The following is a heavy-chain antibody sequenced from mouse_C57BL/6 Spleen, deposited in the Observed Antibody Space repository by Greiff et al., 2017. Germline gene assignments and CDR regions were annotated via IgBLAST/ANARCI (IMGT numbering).Heavy chain of an antibody. D-gene: IGHD1-1*01. CDR3: AIPPTVVARDYFDY. Sequence: EVQLVESGGGLVKPGGSLKLSCAASGFTFSSYAMSWVRQTPEKRLEWVATISDGGSYTYYPDNVKGRFTISRDNAKNNLYLQMSHLKSEDTAMYYCAIPPTVVARDYFDYWGQGTTLTVSS. CDR2: ISDGGSYT. J-gene: IGHJ2*01. V-gene: IGHV5-4*01. CDR1: GFTFSSYA.